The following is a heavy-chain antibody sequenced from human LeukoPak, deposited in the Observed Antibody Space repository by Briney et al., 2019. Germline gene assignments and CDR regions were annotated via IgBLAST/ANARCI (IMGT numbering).Heavy chain of an antibody. CDR1: GFTFSSYS. V-gene: IGHV3-20*04. CDR3: ARDGTAWSGSYYDFDY. J-gene: IGHJ4*02. D-gene: IGHD1-26*01. Sequence: GGSLRLSCAASGFTFSSYSMNWVRQAPGKGLEWVSGINWNGGSTGYADSVKGRFTISRDNAKNSLYLQMNSLRAEDTALYYCARDGTAWSGSYYDFDYWGQGTLVTVSS. CDR2: INWNGGST.